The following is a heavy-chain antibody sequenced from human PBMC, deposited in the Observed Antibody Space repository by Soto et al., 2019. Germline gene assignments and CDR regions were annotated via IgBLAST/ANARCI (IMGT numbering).Heavy chain of an antibody. J-gene: IGHJ4*02. Sequence: ASVKVSCKASGYTFTSYGITWVRQAPGQGLEWMGWMNPNSGNTAYAQKFQGRVTMTRNTSISTAYMELSSLRSEDTAVYYCERERGCSGGSCYFFDYWGQGTRVTVSS. D-gene: IGHD2-15*01. CDR2: MNPNSGNT. CDR1: GYTFTSYG. V-gene: IGHV1-8*02. CDR3: ERERGCSGGSCYFFDY.